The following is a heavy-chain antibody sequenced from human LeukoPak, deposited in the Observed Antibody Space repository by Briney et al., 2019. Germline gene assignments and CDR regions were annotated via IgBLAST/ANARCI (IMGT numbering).Heavy chain of an antibody. J-gene: IGHJ4*02. CDR1: GDSVSSNSAA. D-gene: IGHD1-26*01. CDR3: ARSPLVGATTGLPPDY. CDR2: TYYRSKWYN. V-gene: IGHV6-1*01. Sequence: SQTLSLTCAISGDSVSSNSAAWNWIRQSPSRGLEWLGRTYYRSKWYNDYAVSVKSRITINPDTSKNQFSLQLNSVTPEDTAVYYCARSPLVGATTGLPPDYWGQGTLVTVSS.